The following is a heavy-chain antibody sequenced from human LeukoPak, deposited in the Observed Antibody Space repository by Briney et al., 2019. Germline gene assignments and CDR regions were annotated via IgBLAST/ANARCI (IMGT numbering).Heavy chain of an antibody. Sequence: GGSLRLSCAASGFTFSSYSMNWVRQAPGKGLEWVSSISSSSSYIYYADSVKGRFTISRDNAKNSLYLQMNSLRAEDTAVYYCARDYDILTGYYDYYYYYMDVWGKGTTVTISS. CDR2: ISSSSSYI. D-gene: IGHD3-9*01. V-gene: IGHV3-21*01. CDR3: ARDYDILTGYYDYYYYYMDV. J-gene: IGHJ6*03. CDR1: GFTFSSYS.